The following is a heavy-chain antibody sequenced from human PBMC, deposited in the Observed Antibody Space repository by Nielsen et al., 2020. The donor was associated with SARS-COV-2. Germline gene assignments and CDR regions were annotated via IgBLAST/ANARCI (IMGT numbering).Heavy chain of an antibody. D-gene: IGHD3-16*01. CDR3: AREGATNFDY. J-gene: IGHJ4*02. CDR1: GFTFSSYS. Sequence: GESLRISCAASGFTFSSYSMNWVRQAPGKGLEWVSSISSSSSYIYYADSVKGRFTISRDNAKNSLYLQMNSLRAEDTAVYYCAREGATNFDYWGQGTLVTVSS. CDR2: ISSSSSYI. V-gene: IGHV3-21*01.